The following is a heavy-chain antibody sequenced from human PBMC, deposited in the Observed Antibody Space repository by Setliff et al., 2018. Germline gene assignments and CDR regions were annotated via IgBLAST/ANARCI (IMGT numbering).Heavy chain of an antibody. CDR2: IDSGGSGFLT. Sequence: PGGSLRLSCAGAGFSVSGNYMNWVRQAPGKGLEWVSLIDSGGSGFLTHYADSVKGRFTISRDNSKNTLYLDMTSLRADDTAIYYCAKAGGWNWPRYYFDYWGQGTLVTVSS. V-gene: IGHV3-53*01. CDR1: GFSVSGNY. D-gene: IGHD1-7*01. CDR3: AKAGGWNWPRYYFDY. J-gene: IGHJ4*02.